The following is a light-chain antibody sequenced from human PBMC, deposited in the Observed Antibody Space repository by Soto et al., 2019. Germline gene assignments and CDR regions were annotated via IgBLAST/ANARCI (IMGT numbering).Light chain of an antibody. CDR3: SSYRNTSSTIVV. CDR2: DVS. J-gene: IGLJ2*01. Sequence: QSALTQPASVSGSPGQSITISCTGTTSDVGGHNYVSWYQQHPGKAPKLMIYDVSDRPSGVSNRFSGSKSGNTASLTISGLQAEDEADYYCSSYRNTSSTIVVFGGGTKLTVL. CDR1: TSDVGGHNY. V-gene: IGLV2-14*03.